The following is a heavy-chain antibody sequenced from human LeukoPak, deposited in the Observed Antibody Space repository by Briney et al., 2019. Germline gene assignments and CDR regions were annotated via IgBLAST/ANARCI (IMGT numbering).Heavy chain of an antibody. Sequence: GGSLRLSCAASGFTFSSYEMNWVRQAPGKGLEWVSYISSSGSTIYYADSVKGRFTISRDNSKNTLYLQMNSLRAEDTAVYYCAKEPVYSSGSNWGQGTLVTVSS. CDR3: AKEPVYSSGSN. CDR1: GFTFSSYE. D-gene: IGHD6-19*01. J-gene: IGHJ4*02. V-gene: IGHV3-48*03. CDR2: ISSSGSTI.